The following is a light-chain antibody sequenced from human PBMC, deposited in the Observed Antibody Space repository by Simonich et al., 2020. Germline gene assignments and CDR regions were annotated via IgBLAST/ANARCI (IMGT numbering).Light chain of an antibody. CDR1: SSNIGNNY. Sequence: QSVLTQPPSVSAAPGQKVTISCSGSSSNIGNNYVSWYQQLPGPAPTLLIYAKNERPSGIPDRFSVSKSGTSATLGITGLQTGDEADYYCGTWDSSLSAGVFGGGTKLTVL. J-gene: IGLJ2*01. V-gene: IGLV1-51*01. CDR3: GTWDSSLSAGV. CDR2: AKN.